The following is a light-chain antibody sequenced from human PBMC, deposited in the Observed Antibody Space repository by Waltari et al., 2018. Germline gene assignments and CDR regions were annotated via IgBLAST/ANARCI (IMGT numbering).Light chain of an antibody. CDR2: EVI. V-gene: IGLV2-23*02. Sequence: HSPLPHPTSVSGPPGPSITLSCTGTTRYFGTYDLVPWYQQHPCQAPKPLNCEVIKRPSGGASRFSGSKSGNTDSLTISGLQGEDDADDYCCSYAGRGTYVFGSGTKVTVL. CDR1: TRYFGTYDL. CDR3: CSYAGRGTYV. J-gene: IGLJ1*01.